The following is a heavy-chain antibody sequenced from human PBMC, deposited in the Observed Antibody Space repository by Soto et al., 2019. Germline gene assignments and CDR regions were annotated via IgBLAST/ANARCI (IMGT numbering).Heavy chain of an antibody. CDR2: IYYSGST. CDR1: GGSISSYY. Sequence: SETLSLTCTVSGGSISSYYWSWIRQPPGKGLEWIGYIYYSGSTNYNPSLKSRVTISVDTSKNQFSLKLSSVTAADTAVYYCARLAYPTGSPYYYYYMDVWGKGTTVTVSS. CDR3: ARLAYPTGSPYYYYYMDV. D-gene: IGHD1-1*01. V-gene: IGHV4-59*08. J-gene: IGHJ6*03.